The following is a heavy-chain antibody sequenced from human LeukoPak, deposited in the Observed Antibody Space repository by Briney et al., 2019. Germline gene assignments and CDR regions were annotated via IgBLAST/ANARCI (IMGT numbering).Heavy chain of an antibody. CDR1: GFSFSSFS. J-gene: IGHJ4*02. Sequence: GGSLRLSCAASGFSFSSFSMNWVRQAPGKGLEWVSYISGGSSFTYYVDSVKGRFTISRDNAKNSLYLQMNSLRAEDTAVYYCARGEVVIQYWGQGTLVTVSS. CDR2: ISGGSSFT. CDR3: ARGEVVIQY. V-gene: IGHV3-21*04. D-gene: IGHD3-22*01.